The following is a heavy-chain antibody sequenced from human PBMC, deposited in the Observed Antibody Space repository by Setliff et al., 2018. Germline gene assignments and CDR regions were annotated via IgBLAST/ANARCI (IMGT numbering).Heavy chain of an antibody. J-gene: IGHJ4*02. V-gene: IGHV3-20*03. CDR3: AKDLTVDAYCGGDCYPDLIDY. CDR1: GFTSDVCT. D-gene: IGHD2-21*02. Sequence: APSGFTSDVCTMSCVRQAPGKGLEWVSGINWNVGNTGYAVSLKGRFTISRDDSKNTLYLQMNSLRAEDTAVYYCAKDLTVDAYCGGDCYPDLIDYWGQGTLVTVSS. CDR2: INWNVGNT.